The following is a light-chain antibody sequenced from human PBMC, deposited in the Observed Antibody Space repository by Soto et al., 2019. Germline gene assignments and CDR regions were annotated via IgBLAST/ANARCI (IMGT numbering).Light chain of an antibody. CDR1: QGIGNQ. CDR2: GVS. Sequence: DIQMTQSPSSLSASVGDRVTITCRASQGIGNQLAWFQQEPGKAPKSLIYGVSGLHSGVPSKFRGSGSGTDFTLTIYSGQPEDFATYYCQQYDSYPTFGQGTRLEIQ. V-gene: IGKV1-16*02. CDR3: QQYDSYPT. J-gene: IGKJ5*01.